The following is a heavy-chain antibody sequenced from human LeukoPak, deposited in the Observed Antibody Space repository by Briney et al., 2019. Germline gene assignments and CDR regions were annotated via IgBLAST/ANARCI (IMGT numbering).Heavy chain of an antibody. CDR3: ARAAGRMVATAHFDY. D-gene: IGHD5-12*01. J-gene: IGHJ4*02. CDR2: IYSGGST. Sequence: AGSLRLSCAASGFTVSSNYMSWVRPAPGKGLEWVSVIYSGGSTYYADSVKGRFTISRNNSKNTLYRQMNSLRAEDTAVYYCARAAGRMVATAHFDYWGQRTPVTPSS. CDR1: GFTVSSNY. V-gene: IGHV3-53*01.